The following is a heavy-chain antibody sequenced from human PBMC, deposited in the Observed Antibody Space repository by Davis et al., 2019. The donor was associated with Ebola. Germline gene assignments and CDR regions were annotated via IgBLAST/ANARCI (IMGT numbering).Heavy chain of an antibody. V-gene: IGHV1-3*01. CDR2: INAGNGNT. CDR3: ARDSSNYGDYVVLDY. CDR1: GYTFTSYA. D-gene: IGHD4-17*01. Sequence: ASVKVSCKASGYTFTSYAMHWVRQAPGQRLEWMGWINAGNGNTKYSQKFQGRVTMTRDTSTSTVYMELSSLRSEDTAVYYCARDSSNYGDYVVLDYWGQGTLVTVSS. J-gene: IGHJ4*02.